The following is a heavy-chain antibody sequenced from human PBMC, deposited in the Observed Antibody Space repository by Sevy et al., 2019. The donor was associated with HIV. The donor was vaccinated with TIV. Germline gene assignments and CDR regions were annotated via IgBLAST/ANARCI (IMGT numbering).Heavy chain of an antibody. CDR1: AFTFSSYW. D-gene: IGHD5-18*01. Sequence: GGSLRLSCEASAFTFSSYWMHWVRQSPGKGLVWVSRISSDGSPTNYADSVKGRFTISRDNAKNTLYLQMNSLRAEDTALYYCARGYSYGYGMDVWGQGTTVTVSS. J-gene: IGHJ6*02. V-gene: IGHV3-74*01. CDR3: ARGYSYGYGMDV. CDR2: ISSDGSPT.